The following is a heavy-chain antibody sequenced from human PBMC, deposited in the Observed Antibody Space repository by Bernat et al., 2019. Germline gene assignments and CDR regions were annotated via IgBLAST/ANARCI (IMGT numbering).Heavy chain of an antibody. D-gene: IGHD6-19*01. Sequence: EVQLLQSGAEVKKLGESLKISCKGSGYSFTSYWIGWVRQMPGKGLEWIGVIYPGDSDTIYSPSFQGKVTISANKSISTAYLQWGSLKASDTAMYYCARQTFSSGWYGGYDYWGQGTLVTVSS. J-gene: IGHJ4*02. CDR1: GYSFTSYW. CDR2: IYPGDSDT. V-gene: IGHV5-51*01. CDR3: ARQTFSSGWYGGYDY.